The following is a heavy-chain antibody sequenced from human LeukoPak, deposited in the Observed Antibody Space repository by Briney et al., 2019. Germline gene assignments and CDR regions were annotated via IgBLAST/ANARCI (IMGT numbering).Heavy chain of an antibody. D-gene: IGHD2-21*01. CDR1: GYSFTSYW. CDR2: IYPGDSDT. Sequence: LGESLKISCKGSGYSFTSYWIGWVRQMPGKGLEWMGIIYPGDSDTRYSPSLQGQVTISADKSISTAYLQWSSLKASDTAMYYCARSISGGYSGYYFDYWGQGTLVTVSS. V-gene: IGHV5-51*01. J-gene: IGHJ4*02. CDR3: ARSISGGYSGYYFDY.